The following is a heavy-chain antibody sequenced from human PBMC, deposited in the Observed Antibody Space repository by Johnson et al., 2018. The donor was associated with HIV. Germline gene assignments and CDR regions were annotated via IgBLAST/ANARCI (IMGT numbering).Heavy chain of an antibody. CDR1: GFTFSSYG. CDR2: ISYDGNNK. Sequence: QVQLVESGGGVVQPGRSLRLSCAASGFTFSSYGMHWVRQAPGKGLEWVAVISYDGNNKYYVDSVKGRFTISRDNVKNSLYLQMNSLRVEDTALYYCATTRLSPGWYAFDIWGQGTMVTVSS. CDR3: ATTRLSPGWYAFDI. D-gene: IGHD6-19*01. J-gene: IGHJ3*02. V-gene: IGHV3-30*03.